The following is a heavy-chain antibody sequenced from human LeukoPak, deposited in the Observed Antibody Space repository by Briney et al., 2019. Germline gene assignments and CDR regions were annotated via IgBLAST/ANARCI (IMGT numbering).Heavy chain of an antibody. V-gene: IGHV3-30-3*01. CDR1: GFTFSSYA. CDR2: ISYDGSNK. CDR3: ARQMITIFGVAHYVLDL. Sequence: GGSLRLSCAASGFTFSSYAMHWVRQAPGKGLEWVAVISYDGSNKYYADSVKGRFTISRDNSKNTLYLQMNSLKSEDTAVYFCARQMITIFGVAHYVLDLWGQGTVVTVSS. J-gene: IGHJ3*01. D-gene: IGHD3-3*01.